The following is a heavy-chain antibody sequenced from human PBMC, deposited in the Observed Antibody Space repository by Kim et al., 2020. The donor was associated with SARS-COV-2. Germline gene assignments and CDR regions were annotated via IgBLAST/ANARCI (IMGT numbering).Heavy chain of an antibody. J-gene: IGHJ4*02. Sequence: AQKLPGRVTMTTDTSTSTAYMELRSLRSDDTAVYYCARGIELERRTFDYWGQGTLVTVSS. D-gene: IGHD1-1*01. CDR3: ARGIELERRTFDY. V-gene: IGHV1-18*01.